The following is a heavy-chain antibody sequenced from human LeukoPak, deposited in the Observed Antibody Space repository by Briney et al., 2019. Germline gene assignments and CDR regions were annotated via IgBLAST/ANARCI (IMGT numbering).Heavy chain of an antibody. Sequence: GGSLRLSCAASGFTFSSYGMHWVRQAPGKGLEWVAFIRYDGSNKYYADSVKGRFTISRDNSKNTLYLQMNSLRAEDTAVYYCAKDGTEITIFGVVPGAFDIWGQGIMVTVSS. CDR1: GFTFSSYG. CDR2: IRYDGSNK. J-gene: IGHJ3*02. V-gene: IGHV3-30*02. CDR3: AKDGTEITIFGVVPGAFDI. D-gene: IGHD3-3*01.